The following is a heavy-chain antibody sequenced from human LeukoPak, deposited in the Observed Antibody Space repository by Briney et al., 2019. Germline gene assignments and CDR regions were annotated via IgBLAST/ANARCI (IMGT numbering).Heavy chain of an antibody. V-gene: IGHV4-59*01. CDR2: IYYSGGT. J-gene: IGHJ3*02. CDR3: AREGWYYYDSSGENAFDI. D-gene: IGHD3-22*01. Sequence: SETLSLTCTVSGGSISSYYWSWIRQPQGKGLEWIGYIYYSGGTNYNPSLKSRVTISVDTSKNQFSLKLSSVTAADAAVYYCAREGWYYYDSSGENAFDIWGQGTMVTVSS. CDR1: GGSISSYY.